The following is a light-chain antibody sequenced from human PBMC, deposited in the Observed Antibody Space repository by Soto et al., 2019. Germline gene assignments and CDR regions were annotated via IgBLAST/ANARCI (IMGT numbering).Light chain of an antibody. Sequence: DIQMTQSPSTLSASVGDRVTITCRASQSLSRWLAWYQQKPGRAPKLLIYKASSLESGVPSRFSGSGSGTEFTLTISSLQPDDVATYYCQQYSSSSWTFGQGTQVEIK. V-gene: IGKV1-5*03. CDR2: KAS. J-gene: IGKJ1*01. CDR3: QQYSSSSWT. CDR1: QSLSRW.